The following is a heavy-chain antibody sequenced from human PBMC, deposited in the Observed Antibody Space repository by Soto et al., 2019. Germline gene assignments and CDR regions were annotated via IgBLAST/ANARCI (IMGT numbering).Heavy chain of an antibody. D-gene: IGHD2-15*01. Sequence: QVQLVQSGAEVKKPGASVKVSCKASGYTFTSYGISWVRQAPGQGLEWMGWISAYNGNTNYAQKLQGRVTMTTDTSXSXGYMELRSLRSDDTAVYYCARGLVGYCSGGSCPLDYWGQGTLVTVSS. J-gene: IGHJ4*02. CDR3: ARGLVGYCSGGSCPLDY. CDR2: ISAYNGNT. V-gene: IGHV1-18*01. CDR1: GYTFTSYG.